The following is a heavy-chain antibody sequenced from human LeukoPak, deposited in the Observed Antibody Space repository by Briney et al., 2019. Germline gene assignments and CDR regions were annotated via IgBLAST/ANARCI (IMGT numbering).Heavy chain of an antibody. V-gene: IGHV4-59*01. CDR2: IYYSGST. D-gene: IGHD3-10*01. Sequence: SETLSLTCTVSGGSISSYYWSWIRQPPGKGLEWIGYIYYSGSTNYNPSLKSRVTISVDTSKNQFSLKLSSVTAADTAVYYCARVDYYGSGSYQGFDYWGQGTLVTVSS. CDR3: ARVDYYGSGSYQGFDY. CDR1: GGSISSYY. J-gene: IGHJ4*02.